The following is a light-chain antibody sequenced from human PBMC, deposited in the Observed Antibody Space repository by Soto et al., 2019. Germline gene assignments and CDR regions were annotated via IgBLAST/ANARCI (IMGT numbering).Light chain of an antibody. Sequence: FTQSPGTMTLTPGERATRSCRASQSVSSSYLAWYQQKPGQAPRLLIYGASSRATGIPDRFSGSGSGTDFTLTISRLEPEDFAVYYCQQYGSSPPWTFGQGTMV. J-gene: IGKJ1*01. CDR3: QQYGSSPPWT. CDR2: GAS. V-gene: IGKV3-20*01. CDR1: QSVSSSY.